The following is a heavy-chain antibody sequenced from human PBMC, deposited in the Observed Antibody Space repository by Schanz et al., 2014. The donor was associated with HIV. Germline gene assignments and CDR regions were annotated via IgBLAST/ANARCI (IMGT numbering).Heavy chain of an antibody. CDR1: GFTISSNY. V-gene: IGHV3-20*04. D-gene: IGHD2-8*01. J-gene: IGHJ6*02. CDR2: INWNGGST. Sequence: EVQLVETGGGLIQPGGSLRLSCAVSGFTISSNYMSWVRQAPAKGLEWVSGINWNGGSTGYADSVKGRFTVSRDNANNSLLLQMDSLRAEDSAVYYCARGTAEYCINGVCSGLDVWGQGTTVTVSS. CDR3: ARGTAEYCINGVCSGLDV.